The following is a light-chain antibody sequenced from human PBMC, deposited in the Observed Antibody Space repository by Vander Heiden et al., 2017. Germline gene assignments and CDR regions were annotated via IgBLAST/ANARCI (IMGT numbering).Light chain of an antibody. CDR1: ALPTPS. J-gene: IGLJ2*01. Sequence: SSELTKPPSVSLSPGQTARITCSSHALPTPSAYWYQQKPGQAPVLMVYTDSERHLGISERFSGSSSGTTGTLTISGVQAVDEADYYCQSADIRGTYHVVFGGGTKLTVL. CDR3: QSADIRGTYHVV. V-gene: IGLV3-25*02. CDR2: TDS.